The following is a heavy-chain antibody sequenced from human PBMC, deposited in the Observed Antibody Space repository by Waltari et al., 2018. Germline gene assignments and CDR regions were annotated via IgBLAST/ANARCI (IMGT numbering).Heavy chain of an antibody. CDR1: GGTFSSYA. CDR2: IIPIFGTA. Sequence: QVQLVQSGAEVKKPGSSVKVSCKASGGTFSSYAISWVRPATGQGLEWMGGIIPIFGTANYAQKFQGRVTITADESTSTAYMELSSLRSEDTAVYYCAREGRDCGGDCRHWYFDLWGRGTLVTVSS. CDR3: AREGRDCGGDCRHWYFDL. J-gene: IGHJ2*01. D-gene: IGHD2-21*02. V-gene: IGHV1-69*01.